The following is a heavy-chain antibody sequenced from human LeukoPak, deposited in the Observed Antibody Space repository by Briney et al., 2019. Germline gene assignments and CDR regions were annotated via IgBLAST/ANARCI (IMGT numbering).Heavy chain of an antibody. V-gene: IGHV5-51*01. Sequence: ETLSLTCTVSGGSISSYHWSWIRQPPGKGLEWMGIIYPGDSDTRYSPSFQGQVTISADKSISTAYLQWSSLKASDTAMYYCARFNFWSGDVWGQGTTVTVSS. D-gene: IGHD3-3*01. CDR3: ARFNFWSGDV. CDR2: IYPGDSDT. CDR1: GGSISSYH. J-gene: IGHJ6*02.